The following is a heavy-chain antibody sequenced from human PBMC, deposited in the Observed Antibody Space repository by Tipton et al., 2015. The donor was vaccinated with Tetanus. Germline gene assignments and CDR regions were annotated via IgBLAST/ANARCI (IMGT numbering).Heavy chain of an antibody. D-gene: IGHD2-2*01. CDR1: GDSIRSEDSY. J-gene: IGHJ6*03. V-gene: IGHV4-30-4*01. CDR2: IYYSGST. Sequence: TLSLPCRVSGDSIRSEDSYWGWIRQSPGKGLEWLGYIYYSGSTYTNPSLKSRVSISLDASKNQFSLSLNSVTAADSATYYCARLTCSSPSCYYYYYYYVAVWGTGTAGAGSS. CDR3: ARLTCSSPSCYYYYYYYVAV.